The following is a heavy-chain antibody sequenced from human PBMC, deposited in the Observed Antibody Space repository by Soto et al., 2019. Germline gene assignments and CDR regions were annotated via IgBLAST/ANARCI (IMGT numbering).Heavy chain of an antibody. V-gene: IGHV1-69*06. Sequence: GASVKVSCKASGGTFSSYAISWVRQAPGQGLEWMGGIIPIFGTANYAQKFQGRVTITADKSTSTAYMELSSLRSEDTAVYYCARGWYSGSYGGFWYWGQGTLVTVSS. CDR2: IIPIFGTA. CDR3: ARGWYSGSYGGFWY. CDR1: GGTFSSYA. D-gene: IGHD1-26*01. J-gene: IGHJ4*02.